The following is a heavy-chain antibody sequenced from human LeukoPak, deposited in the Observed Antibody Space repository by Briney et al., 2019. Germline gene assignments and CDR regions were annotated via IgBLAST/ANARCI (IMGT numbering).Heavy chain of an antibody. V-gene: IGHV3-69-1*01. CDR2: ITTSGSI. CDR1: GFTFSDYI. D-gene: IGHD3-22*01. J-gene: IGHJ3*02. Sequence: GGSLRLSCAASGFTFSDYIMNWVRQAPGKGLEWVASITTSGSISYADSVKGRFTISRDNSKNTLYLQMNSLRAEDTAVYYCARDINMIVVVMAAFDIWGQGTMVTVSS. CDR3: ARDINMIVVVMAAFDI.